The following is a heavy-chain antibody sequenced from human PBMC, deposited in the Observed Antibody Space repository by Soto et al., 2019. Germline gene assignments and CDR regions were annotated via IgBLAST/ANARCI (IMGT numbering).Heavy chain of an antibody. CDR2: IIPIFGTA. CDR1: GGTFSSYA. Sequence: ASVKVSCKASGGTFSSYAISWVRQAPGQGLEWMGGIIPIFGTANYAQKFQGRVTITADESTSTAYMELGSLRSEDTAVYYCARSLGEPYFDYWGQGTLVTVSS. CDR3: ARSLGEPYFDY. V-gene: IGHV1-69*13. J-gene: IGHJ4*02. D-gene: IGHD3-16*01.